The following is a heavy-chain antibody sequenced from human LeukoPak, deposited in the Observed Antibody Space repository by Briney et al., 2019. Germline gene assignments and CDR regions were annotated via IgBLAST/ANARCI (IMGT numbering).Heavy chain of an antibody. CDR1: GDSMTSSNHY. V-gene: IGHV4-39*01. CDR2: IYYGGST. D-gene: IGHD2-15*01. Sequence: SETPSLTCTVSGDSMTSSNHYWVWIRQPPGKGQEWIGSIYYGGSTYYNPSLKGRVTISQDTSKNQFSLKVNTVTAADTAVYHCARRSHCTGDSCYPVWGQGTTVTVSS. CDR3: ARRSHCTGDSCYPV. J-gene: IGHJ6*02.